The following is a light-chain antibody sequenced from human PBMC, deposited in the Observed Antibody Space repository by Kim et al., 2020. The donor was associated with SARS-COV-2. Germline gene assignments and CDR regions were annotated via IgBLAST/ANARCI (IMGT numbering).Light chain of an antibody. Sequence: LGQPARITCGGNNRGRKNVHGYKQKPGQAPLLVSYRDSNRPSGSPERVSGSNSGKPATLTISRAQAGDEADYYCQVWDSSTAYVVFGGGTQLTVL. V-gene: IGLV3-9*01. CDR1: NRGRKN. J-gene: IGLJ2*01. CDR2: RDS. CDR3: QVWDSSTAYVV.